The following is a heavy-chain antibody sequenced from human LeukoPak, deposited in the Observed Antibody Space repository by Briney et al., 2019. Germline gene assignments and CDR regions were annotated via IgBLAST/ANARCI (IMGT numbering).Heavy chain of an antibody. Sequence: SETLSLTCTVSDDSISDYYRGWIRQPPGKGLEWIGYIHNSGTSTYNLSLKSRVTISADMSKNQFSLKLNSMTTADTAVYYCTRGAGWLIDYWGQGILVTVSS. CDR1: DDSISDYY. J-gene: IGHJ4*02. V-gene: IGHV4-59*01. CDR3: TRGAGWLIDY. CDR2: IHNSGTS. D-gene: IGHD3-16*01.